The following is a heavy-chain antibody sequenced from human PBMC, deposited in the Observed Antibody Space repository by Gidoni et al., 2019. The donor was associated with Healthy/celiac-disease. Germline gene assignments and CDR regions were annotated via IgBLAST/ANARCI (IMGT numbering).Heavy chain of an antibody. V-gene: IGHV5-10-1*03. Sequence: EVQLVQSGAEVKKPGESLRISCKGSGYSFTSYWLSWVRQMPGKGLEWMGRIDPSDSYTNYSPSFQGHVTISADKSISTAYLQWSSLKASDTAMYYCASRPYYYDSSGYYSEYFQHWGQGTLVTVSS. CDR3: ASRPYYYDSSGYYSEYFQH. J-gene: IGHJ1*01. CDR2: IDPSDSYT. CDR1: GYSFTSYW. D-gene: IGHD3-22*01.